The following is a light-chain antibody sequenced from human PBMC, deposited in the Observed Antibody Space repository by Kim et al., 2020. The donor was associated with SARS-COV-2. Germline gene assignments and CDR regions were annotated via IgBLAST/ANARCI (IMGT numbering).Light chain of an antibody. V-gene: IGLV5-45*01. Sequence: LTCTLRNDINVGTYRIYWYQQKPGSPPQYLLRYKSDSHKQQGSGVPSRFSGSKDASANAGILLISGLQSEDEADYYCMIWHSSAWVFGGGTKLTVL. CDR2: YKSDSHK. CDR3: MIWHSSAWV. J-gene: IGLJ3*02. CDR1: NDINVGTYR.